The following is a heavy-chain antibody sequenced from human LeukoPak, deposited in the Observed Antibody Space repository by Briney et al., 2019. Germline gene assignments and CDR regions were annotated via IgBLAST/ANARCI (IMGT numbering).Heavy chain of an antibody. J-gene: IGHJ4*02. CDR3: ARDSRGYYYDSSGYYTY. D-gene: IGHD3-22*01. CDR1: GFTFDDYG. CDR2: ITWNGGST. Sequence: GGSLRLSCAASGFTFDDYGMSWVRQIPGKGLEWVAGITWNGGSTDYAVSVRGRFTISRDNAKKSVYLQMNSLRAEDAALYHCARDSRGYYYDSSGYYTYWGQGTLVTVSS. V-gene: IGHV3-20*01.